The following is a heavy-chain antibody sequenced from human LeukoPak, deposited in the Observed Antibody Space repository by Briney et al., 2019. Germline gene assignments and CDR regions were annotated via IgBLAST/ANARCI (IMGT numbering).Heavy chain of an antibody. CDR1: GGSISSRSYS. CDR3: ARDDLRSDWFDP. J-gene: IGHJ5*02. CDR2: IDYSGTT. V-gene: IGHV4-39*07. Sequence: SETLSLTCSVSGGSISSRSYSWGWIRQSPGKGLEWIGNIDYSGTTYYTPSLKSRITISVDTSKNQFSLRPSSVTAADTAVYYCARDDLRSDWFDPWGQGTLVTVSS.